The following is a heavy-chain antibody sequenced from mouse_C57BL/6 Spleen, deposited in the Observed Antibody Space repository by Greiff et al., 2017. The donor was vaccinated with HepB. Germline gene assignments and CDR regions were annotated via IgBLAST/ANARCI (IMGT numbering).Heavy chain of an antibody. CDR1: GYTFTSYW. CDR3: ARGGYDGLPRFAY. CDR2: IYPGSGST. V-gene: IGHV1-55*01. Sequence: QVQLQQPGAELVKPGASVKMSCKASGYTFTSYWITWVKQRPGQGLEWIGDIYPGSGSTNYNEKFKSKATLTVDTSSSTAYMQLSSLTSEDSAVYYCARGGYDGLPRFAYWGQGTLVTVSA. J-gene: IGHJ3*01. D-gene: IGHD2-3*01.